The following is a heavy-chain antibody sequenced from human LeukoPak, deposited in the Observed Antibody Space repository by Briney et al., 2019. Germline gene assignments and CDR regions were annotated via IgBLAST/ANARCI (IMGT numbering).Heavy chain of an antibody. Sequence: PSETLSLTCTVSGGSISSGGYYWSWIRQHPGKGLEWIGYIYYSGSTYYNPSLKSRVTISVDTSKNRFSLKLSSVTAADTAVYYYASPGRYYDSSGYGDPFDIWGQGTMVTVSS. D-gene: IGHD3-22*01. J-gene: IGHJ3*02. CDR1: GGSISSGGYY. CDR2: IYYSGST. CDR3: ASPGRYYDSSGYGDPFDI. V-gene: IGHV4-31*03.